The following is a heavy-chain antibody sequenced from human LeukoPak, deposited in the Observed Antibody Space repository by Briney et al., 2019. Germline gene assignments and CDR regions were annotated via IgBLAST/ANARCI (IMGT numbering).Heavy chain of an antibody. CDR3: AKYGTVVAGKGLPDW. CDR2: ISYDGSNK. V-gene: IGHV3-30*18. Sequence: PGRSLRLSCAASGFTFSSYGMHWVRRAPGKGLEWVAVISYDGSNKYYADSVKGRFTISRDNSKNTLYLQMNSLRAEDTAVYYCAKYGTVVAGKGLPDWWGQGTLVTVSS. J-gene: IGHJ4*02. D-gene: IGHD6-19*01. CDR1: GFTFSSYG.